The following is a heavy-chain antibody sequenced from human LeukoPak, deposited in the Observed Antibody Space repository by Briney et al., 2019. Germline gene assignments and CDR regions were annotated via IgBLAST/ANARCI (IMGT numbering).Heavy chain of an antibody. J-gene: IGHJ3*02. CDR1: GFTFSIYS. Sequence: PGGSLRLSCAASGFTFSIYSMNWVRQAPGKGLEWLSYISSSSSTINYADSVKGRFTISRDNAKNSLYLRMNSLRAEDTAVYYCARVGVVIPKGDAFDIWGQGTMVTVSS. V-gene: IGHV3-48*01. CDR3: ARVGVVIPKGDAFDI. CDR2: ISSSSSTI. D-gene: IGHD3-3*01.